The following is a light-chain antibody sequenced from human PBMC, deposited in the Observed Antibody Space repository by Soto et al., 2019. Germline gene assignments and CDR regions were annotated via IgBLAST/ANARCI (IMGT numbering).Light chain of an antibody. V-gene: IGKV3-11*01. CDR1: ESVGNS. J-gene: IGKJ2*01. Sequence: IVLTQSPATQSLYPGDRATLSCRASESVGNSLAWYQQKPGQAPRLLIYDASNRATGIPARFSGSGSGTDFTLTISSLEPEDFAVYYCQQRSNWPRFGQGTKLEIQ. CDR2: DAS. CDR3: QQRSNWPR.